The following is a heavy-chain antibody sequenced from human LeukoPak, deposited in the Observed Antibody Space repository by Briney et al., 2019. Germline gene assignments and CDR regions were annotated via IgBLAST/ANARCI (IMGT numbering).Heavy chain of an antibody. CDR2: ISYDGSNK. D-gene: IGHD5-12*01. J-gene: IGHJ3*02. Sequence: GRSLRLSCAASGFTFSSYAMPWVRQAPGKGLEWVAVISYDGSNKYYADSVKGRFTISRDNSKNTLYLQMNSLRAEDTAVYYCARDYDTDAFDIWGQGTMVTVSS. V-gene: IGHV3-30*01. CDR1: GFTFSSYA. CDR3: ARDYDTDAFDI.